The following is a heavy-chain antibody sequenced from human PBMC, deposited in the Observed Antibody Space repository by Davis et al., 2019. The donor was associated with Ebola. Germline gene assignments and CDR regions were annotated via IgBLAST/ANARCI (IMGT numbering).Heavy chain of an antibody. CDR3: ARDPAVPAAIPGYYGMDV. D-gene: IGHD2-2*02. Sequence: PGGSLRLSCAASGFTFSSYSMNWVRQAPGKGLEWVSYISSSSSTIYYADSVKGRFTISRDNAKNSLYLQMNSLRDEDTAVYYCARDPAVPAAIPGYYGMDVWGQGTTVTVSS. J-gene: IGHJ6*02. CDR2: ISSSSSTI. V-gene: IGHV3-48*02. CDR1: GFTFSSYS.